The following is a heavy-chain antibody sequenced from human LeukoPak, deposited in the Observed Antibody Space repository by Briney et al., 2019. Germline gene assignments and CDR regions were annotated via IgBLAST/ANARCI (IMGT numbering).Heavy chain of an antibody. D-gene: IGHD3-10*01. CDR1: GFSFSSYG. CDR2: IRSDGSNK. Sequence: SGGSLRLSCAGSGFSFSSYGMHWVRQAPGKGLEWMAFIRSDGSNKYYADSVKGRFTISRDNSKNTLYLQMNSLRAEDTAVYYCARVFSVRGVIFVDYWGQGTLVTVSS. J-gene: IGHJ4*02. CDR3: ARVFSVRGVIFVDY. V-gene: IGHV3-30*02.